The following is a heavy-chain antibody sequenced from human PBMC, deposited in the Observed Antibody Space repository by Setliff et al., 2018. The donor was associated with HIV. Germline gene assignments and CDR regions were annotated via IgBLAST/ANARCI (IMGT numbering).Heavy chain of an antibody. CDR2: MIYGGDT. CDR3: ARPYSGRGGGAWFDP. D-gene: IGHD4-4*01. CDR1: GPSVSSTDYY. Sequence: SETLSLTCTVSGPSVSSTDYYWGWIRLPPGKGLEWIGSMIYGGDTLYNPSLKSRVTISVDTSKSQVSLRLISVTAADTSVYYCARPYSGRGGGAWFDPWGQGILVTVSS. V-gene: IGHV4-39*01. J-gene: IGHJ5*02.